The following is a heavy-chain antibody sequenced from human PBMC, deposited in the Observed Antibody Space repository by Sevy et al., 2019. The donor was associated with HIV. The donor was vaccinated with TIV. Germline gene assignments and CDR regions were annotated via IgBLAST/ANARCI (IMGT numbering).Heavy chain of an antibody. CDR2: INSDGSST. CDR1: GFTFSSYW. J-gene: IGHJ6*02. CDR3: ASEYCSGGSCYSAGYYYYYGMDV. V-gene: IGHV3-74*01. D-gene: IGHD2-15*01. Sequence: GGSLRLSCAASGFTFSSYWMHWVRQAPGKGLVWVSRINSDGSSTSYADSVKGRFTISRDNAKNTLYLQMNSQRAEDTAVYYCASEYCSGGSCYSAGYYYYYGMDVWGQGTTVTVSS.